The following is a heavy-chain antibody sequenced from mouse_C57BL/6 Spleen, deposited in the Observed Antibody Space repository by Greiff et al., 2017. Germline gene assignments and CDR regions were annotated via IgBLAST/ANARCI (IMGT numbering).Heavy chain of an antibody. V-gene: IGHV1-64*01. CDR3: ARWLLRDY. CDR1: GYTFTSYW. J-gene: IGHJ2*01. D-gene: IGHD2-3*01. CDR2: IHPNSGST. Sequence: VKLQESGAELVKPGASVKLSCKASGYTFTSYWMHWVKQRPGQGLEWIGMIHPNSGSTNYNEKFKSKATLTVDKSSSTAYMQLSSLTSEDSAVYYCARWLLRDYWGQGTTLTVSS.